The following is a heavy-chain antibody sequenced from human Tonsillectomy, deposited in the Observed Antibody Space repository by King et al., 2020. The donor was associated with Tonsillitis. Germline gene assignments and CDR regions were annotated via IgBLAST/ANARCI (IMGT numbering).Heavy chain of an antibody. D-gene: IGHD2-21*01. Sequence: VQLVESGGGLVKPGGSLRLSCAASGFTFSNAWMNWVRQAPGKGLEWVGRLKSKTDGGTTDYAAPVKGRFTISRDDSKNTLYLQMNSLKTEDTAVYYCTTVAVVWGQGTLVTVSS. V-gene: IGHV3-15*07. CDR2: LKSKTDGGTT. CDR3: TTVAVV. CDR1: GFTFSNAW. J-gene: IGHJ4*02.